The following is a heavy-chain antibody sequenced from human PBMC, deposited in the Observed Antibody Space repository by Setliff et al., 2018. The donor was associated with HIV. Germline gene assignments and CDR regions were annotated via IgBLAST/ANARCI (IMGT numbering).Heavy chain of an antibody. J-gene: IGHJ4*02. CDR2: IYPGDSET. Sequence: LGESLKISCKVSGYTFTSYWIAWVRQMPGKGLEWMGIIYPGDSETRYSPSFQGQVTISADKSISTAYLQWSSLKASDTAMYYCARLSGLYYYDTSGYYYGHYFDYWGQGTLVTVSS. CDR1: GYTFTSYW. V-gene: IGHV5-51*01. D-gene: IGHD3-22*01. CDR3: ARLSGLYYYDTSGYYYGHYFDY.